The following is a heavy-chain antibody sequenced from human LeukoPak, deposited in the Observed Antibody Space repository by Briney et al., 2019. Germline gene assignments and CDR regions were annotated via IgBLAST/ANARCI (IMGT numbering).Heavy chain of an antibody. CDR1: GYTFTGYY. CDR2: INPNSGGT. D-gene: IGHD3-3*01. Sequence: ASVKVPCKASGYTFTGYYMHWVRQAPGQGLEWMGWINPNSGGTNYAQKFQGRVTMTRDTSISTAYMELSRLRSDDTAVYYCATPSYDFWSGYYNPGLSYWGQGTLVTVSS. V-gene: IGHV1-2*02. J-gene: IGHJ4*02. CDR3: ATPSYDFWSGYYNPGLSY.